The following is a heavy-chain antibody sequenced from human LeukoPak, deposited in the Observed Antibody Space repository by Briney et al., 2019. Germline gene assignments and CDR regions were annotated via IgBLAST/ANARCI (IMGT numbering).Heavy chain of an antibody. CDR3: AKGGKWDVTPFDY. Sequence: GGSLRLSCAASGFTFSSYGMHWVRQAPGKGLEWVAVISFDGSNKYYADSVKGRFTISRDNSKNTLDLQMNSLRAEDTAVYYCAKGGKWDVTPFDYWGQGTLVTVSS. CDR1: GFTFSSYG. V-gene: IGHV3-30*18. J-gene: IGHJ4*02. D-gene: IGHD1-26*01. CDR2: ISFDGSNK.